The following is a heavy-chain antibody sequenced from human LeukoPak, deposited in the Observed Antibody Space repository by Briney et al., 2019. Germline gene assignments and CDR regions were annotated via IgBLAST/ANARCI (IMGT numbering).Heavy chain of an antibody. D-gene: IGHD2/OR15-2a*01. CDR2: IFYSGHT. J-gene: IGHJ4*02. Sequence: SETLSLTCTVSIYSISDGHYWGWVRQLPGKGLEWIAAIFYSGHTYYNPSLKTRVTISLDTSKNQFSLKLTSMTAADTAVYFCARQNFHFFDFWGQGTLVAVSS. CDR3: ARQNFHFFDF. V-gene: IGHV4-38-2*02. CDR1: IYSISDGHY.